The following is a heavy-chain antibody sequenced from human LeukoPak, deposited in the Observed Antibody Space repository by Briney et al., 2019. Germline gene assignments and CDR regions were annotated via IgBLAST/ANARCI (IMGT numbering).Heavy chain of an antibody. V-gene: IGHV3-21*01. Sequence: GGSLRLSCAASGFTFSSYSMNWVRQAPGKGLEWVSSISSSSSYIYYVDSVKGRFTISRDNAKNSLYLQMNSLRAEDTAVYYCVRVVPAANYYYYGMDVWGQGTTVTVSS. CDR2: ISSSSSYI. CDR3: VRVVPAANYYYYGMDV. J-gene: IGHJ6*02. CDR1: GFTFSSYS. D-gene: IGHD2-2*01.